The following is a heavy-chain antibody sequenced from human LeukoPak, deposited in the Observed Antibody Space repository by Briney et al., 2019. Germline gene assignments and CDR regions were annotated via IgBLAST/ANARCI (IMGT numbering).Heavy chain of an antibody. CDR2: ISTSGSTT. V-gene: IGHV3-48*03. CDR3: ARGALHVFDY. Sequence: GGPLKFSVVASELTFVVYKINWVRKAPGKGLEGVSCISTSGSTTYYADSVKGRFTISRDNAKNSLFLQMNTLTDEDTAVYYCARGALHVFDYWGQGTPVTVSS. D-gene: IGHD3-10*02. J-gene: IGHJ4*02. CDR1: ELTFVVYK.